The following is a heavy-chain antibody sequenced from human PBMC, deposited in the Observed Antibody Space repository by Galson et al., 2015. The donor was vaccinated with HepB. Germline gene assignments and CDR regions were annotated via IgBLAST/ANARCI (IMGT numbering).Heavy chain of an antibody. D-gene: IGHD3-10*01. CDR2: VYSAGST. J-gene: IGHJ6*02. V-gene: IGHV3-66*02. CDR1: GFTVSSNY. CDR3: ARHIMVRGYYYGMDV. Sequence: SLRLSCAASGFTVSSNYMSWVRQAPGKGLQWVSIVYSAGSTYYADSVKGRFTISRDNSRNTLYLQMNSLRAEDTAVYYCARHIMVRGYYYGMDVWGQGTTVTVSS.